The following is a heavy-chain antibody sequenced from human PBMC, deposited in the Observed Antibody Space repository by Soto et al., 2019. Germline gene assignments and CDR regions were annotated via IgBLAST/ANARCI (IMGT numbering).Heavy chain of an antibody. CDR1: GGTFSSYA. CDR2: IIPIFGTA. Sequence: SVKVSCKASGGTFSSYAISCVRQAPGQGLEWMGGIIPIFGTANYAQKFQGRVTITADKSTSTAYMELSSLRSEDTAVYYCARELVAGKGHGYYYGMDVWGQGTTVTVSS. V-gene: IGHV1-69*06. J-gene: IGHJ6*02. CDR3: ARELVAGKGHGYYYGMDV. D-gene: IGHD6-19*01.